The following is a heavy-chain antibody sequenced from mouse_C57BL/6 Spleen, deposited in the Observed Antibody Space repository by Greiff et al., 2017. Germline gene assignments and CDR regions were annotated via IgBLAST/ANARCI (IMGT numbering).Heavy chain of an antibody. CDR3: ARRLGRFLNSYWYFDV. Sequence: EVQLQQSGPELVKPGASVKIPCKASGYTFTDYNMDWVKQSHGKSLEWIGDINPNNGGTIYNQKFKGKATLTVDKSSSTAYMEFRSLTSEDTAVYYCARRLGRFLNSYWYFDVWGTGTTVTVSS. CDR2: INPNNGGT. D-gene: IGHD4-1*01. V-gene: IGHV1-18*01. J-gene: IGHJ1*03. CDR1: GYTFTDYN.